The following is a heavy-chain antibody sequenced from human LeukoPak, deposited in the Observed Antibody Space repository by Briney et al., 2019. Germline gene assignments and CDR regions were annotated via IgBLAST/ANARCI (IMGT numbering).Heavy chain of an antibody. J-gene: IGHJ3*01. CDR3: ARDNYDSSGYYEHALDL. D-gene: IGHD3-22*01. CDR1: GGSISSGDYY. Sequence: PSETPSLTCTVSGGSISSGDYYWTWIRQPPGKGLEWIAYIYYTGSTYYNPSLKGRVTISVDTSKNQFSLKMTSLTAADTAVYYCARDNYDSSGYYEHALDLWGQGTMVTVSS. CDR2: IYYTGST. V-gene: IGHV4-30-4*01.